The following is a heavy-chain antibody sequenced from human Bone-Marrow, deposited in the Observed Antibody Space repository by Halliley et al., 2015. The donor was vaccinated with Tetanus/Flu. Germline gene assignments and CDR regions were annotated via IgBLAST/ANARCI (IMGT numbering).Heavy chain of an antibody. CDR3: ARPGDNDFWSGLAAADAFDI. CDR2: IYPSDSET. V-gene: IGHV5-51*01. J-gene: IGHJ3*02. Sequence: QLVQSGAEVKKPGESLKISCKGSGYSFINYWIGWVRQMPGKGLEWMGIIYPSDSETRYSPPFQGQVTISADKSVSTAYLQWSSLKASDPAMYYCARPGDNDFWSGLAAADAFDIWGQGTMVPVSS. D-gene: IGHD3-3*01. CDR1: GYSFINYW.